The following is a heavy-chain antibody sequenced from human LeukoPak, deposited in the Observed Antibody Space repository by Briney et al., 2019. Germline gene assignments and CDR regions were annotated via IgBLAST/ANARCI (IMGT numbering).Heavy chain of an antibody. CDR3: ARPFSYYYDSSGYSDAFDI. Sequence: SVKVSCKASGGTFSSYAISWVRQAPGQGLEWMGGIIPIFGTANYAQKFQGRVTITADKSTSTAYMELSSLRSEDTAVYYCARPFSYYYDSSGYSDAFDIWGQGTMVTVSS. D-gene: IGHD3-22*01. V-gene: IGHV1-69*06. J-gene: IGHJ3*02. CDR2: IIPIFGTA. CDR1: GGTFSSYA.